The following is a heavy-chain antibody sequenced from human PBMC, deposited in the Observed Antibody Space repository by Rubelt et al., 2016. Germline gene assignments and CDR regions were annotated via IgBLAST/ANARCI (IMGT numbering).Heavy chain of an antibody. D-gene: IGHD5-18*01. CDR2: LYTGGNT. Sequence: GGGLVQPGRSLRLSCTASGFNLGDYAMSWVRQAPGRGLEWVSVLYTGGNTYYADSVKGRFTISRDNSKNTLFLQMNSLRAEDTAVYYCARVGRGNIYGYGDYWGQGTLVSVSS. CDR3: ARVGRGNIYGYGDY. CDR1: GFNLGDYA. V-gene: IGHV3-66*01. J-gene: IGHJ4*02.